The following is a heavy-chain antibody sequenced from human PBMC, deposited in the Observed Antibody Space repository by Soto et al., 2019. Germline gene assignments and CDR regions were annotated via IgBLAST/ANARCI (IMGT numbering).Heavy chain of an antibody. CDR1: GYTFTSYG. Sequence: QVQLVQSGAEVKKPGASVKVSCKASGYTFTSYGISWVRQAPGRGLEWMGWISAYNGNTNYAQKLQGRVTMTTDTSTSTAYMELRSLRSDDTAVYYCARVGPYDFWSGYYAIYFDYWGQGTLVTVSS. V-gene: IGHV1-18*01. CDR3: ARVGPYDFWSGYYAIYFDY. D-gene: IGHD3-3*01. J-gene: IGHJ4*02. CDR2: ISAYNGNT.